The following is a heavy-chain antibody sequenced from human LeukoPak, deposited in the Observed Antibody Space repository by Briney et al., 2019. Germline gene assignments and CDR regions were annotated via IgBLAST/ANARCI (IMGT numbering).Heavy chain of an antibody. CDR3: ARDHASPYSSGWYIGKNWFDP. CDR2: ISAQNGNT. D-gene: IGHD6-19*01. J-gene: IGHJ5*02. V-gene: IGHV1-18*01. CDR1: GYNFTSYG. Sequence: ASVKVSCKASGYNFTSYGISWVRQAPGQGLEWMGWISAQNGNTNYAQKFQGRVTMTTDTSTSTAYTELRSLRSDDTAVYYCARDHASPYSSGWYIGKNWFDPWGQGTLVTVSS.